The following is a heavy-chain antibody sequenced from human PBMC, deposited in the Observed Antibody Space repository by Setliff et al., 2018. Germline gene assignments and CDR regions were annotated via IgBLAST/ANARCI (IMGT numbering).Heavy chain of an antibody. Sequence: SETLSLTCTVSGYSISGGYIGGWIRQPPGKGLEWVGNIGHTGSINYNPSLTRRLTISRDTSKKQVSLKLTSVTATDTAVYYCARDLGHGGDSDYWGQGILVTVSS. V-gene: IGHV4-38-2*02. J-gene: IGHJ4*02. D-gene: IGHD2-21*02. CDR2: IGHTGSI. CDR3: ARDLGHGGDSDY. CDR1: GYSISGGYI.